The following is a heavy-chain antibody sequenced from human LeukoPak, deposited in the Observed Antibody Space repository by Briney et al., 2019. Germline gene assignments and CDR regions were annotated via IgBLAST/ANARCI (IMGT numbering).Heavy chain of an antibody. CDR1: GYTFTDYY. D-gene: IGHD4-17*01. CDR3: ARNYGHNSNYFDF. J-gene: IGHJ4*02. Sequence: GASVKVSCKASGYTFTDYYMHWVRQAPGQGLEWMGWISPNGGDTHYAQRFQGRVTMTRDTSISTAYMELSGLRSDDTAVYYCARNYGHNSNYFDFWGQGTLVTVSS. CDR2: ISPNGGDT. V-gene: IGHV1-2*02.